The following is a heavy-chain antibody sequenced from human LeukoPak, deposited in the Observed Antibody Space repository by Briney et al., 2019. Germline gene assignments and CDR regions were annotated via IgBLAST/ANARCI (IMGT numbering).Heavy chain of an antibody. CDR2: IYSSGRT. J-gene: IGHJ4*02. CDR3: VRDNSNWGWAFDY. D-gene: IGHD4-11*01. V-gene: IGHV4-61*02. Sequence: SQTLSLTCTVSGGSISSGSYYWSWIRQPAGKGLEWIGRIYSSGRTNYNPSLKSRVTISVDTSNNRFSLKLSSVTAADAAVYYCVRDNSNWGWAFDYWGQGTLVTVSS. CDR1: GGSISSGSYY.